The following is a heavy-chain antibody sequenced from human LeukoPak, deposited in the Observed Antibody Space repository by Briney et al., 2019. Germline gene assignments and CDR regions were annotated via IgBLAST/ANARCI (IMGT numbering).Heavy chain of an antibody. CDR1: GFTVSSDN. CDR2: VYSGDDCT. V-gene: IGHV3-66*02. J-gene: IGHJ4*02. CDR3: AKRSRGYYDY. D-gene: IGHD2-2*01. Sequence: GGSLRLSCAASGFTVSSDNMSWVRQTPGKGLEWVSAVYSGDDCTNYADSVRGRFTISRDDSKNTLYLQMNSLSVEDTGVYYCAKRSRGYYDYWGQGTLVSVSS.